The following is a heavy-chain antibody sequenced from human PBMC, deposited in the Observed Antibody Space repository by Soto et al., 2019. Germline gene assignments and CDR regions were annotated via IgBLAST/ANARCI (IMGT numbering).Heavy chain of an antibody. J-gene: IGHJ6*02. V-gene: IGHV1-69*13. CDR3: ARSTGGVYYGMDV. D-gene: IGHD3-16*01. CDR2: IIPIFGTA. Sequence: SVKVSCKASGGTFSSYAISWVRQAPGQGLEWMGGIIPIFGTANYAQKFQGRVTITADESTSTAYMEQSRLRSDDTAVYYCARSTGGVYYGMDVWGQGTTVTVSS. CDR1: GGTFSSYA.